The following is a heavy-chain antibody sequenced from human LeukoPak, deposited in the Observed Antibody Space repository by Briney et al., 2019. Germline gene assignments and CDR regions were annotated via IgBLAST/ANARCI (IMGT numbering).Heavy chain of an antibody. J-gene: IGHJ6*02. CDR2: IKQDGTEK. V-gene: IGHV3-7*01. CDR3: ARESLVSGTTRGNYYYYGMDV. Sequence: GGSRRLSCAASGFTFSSYWMSWVRQAPGKGLEWVANIKQDGTEKYYVDSVKGRFTISRDNAKNSLYLQMNSLRAEDTAVYFCARESLVSGTTRGNYYYYGMDVWGQGSTVTVSS. CDR1: GFTFSSYW. D-gene: IGHD1-7*01.